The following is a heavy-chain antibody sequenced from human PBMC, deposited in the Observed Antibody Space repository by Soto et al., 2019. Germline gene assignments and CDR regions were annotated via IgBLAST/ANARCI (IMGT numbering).Heavy chain of an antibody. CDR3: AKATATGGGAFDI. CDR2: ILVAGST. J-gene: IGHJ3*02. CDR1: GSTCSSYD. Sequence: GGSLRLSCAVSGSTCSSYDMSWVRQAPGKGLEWVSTILVAGSTHYPDSVRGRFAISRDNSKNSVFLQMNSLTAGDTAVYYCAKATATGGGAFDICGQGTMVTVSS. D-gene: IGHD2-8*02. V-gene: IGHV3-23*01.